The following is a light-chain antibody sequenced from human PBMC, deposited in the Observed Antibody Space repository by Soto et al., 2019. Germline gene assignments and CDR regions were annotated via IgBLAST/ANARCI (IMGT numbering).Light chain of an antibody. CDR3: QQYNNWPPIT. CDR1: QSVGSS. CDR2: GAS. J-gene: IGKJ5*01. V-gene: IGKV3D-15*01. Sequence: EIVMSQSPATLSVSPGARATLSCRASQSVGSSLAWYRQKPGQAPRLLIYGASTRATGVPARFSGSGSGTEFTLTISSLQSEDFALYYCQQYNNWPPITFGQGTRLEIK.